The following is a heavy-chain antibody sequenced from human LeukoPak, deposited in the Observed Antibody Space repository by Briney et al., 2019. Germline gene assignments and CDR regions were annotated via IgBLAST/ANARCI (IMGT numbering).Heavy chain of an antibody. CDR3: ARAIAVAGTGYFDY. CDR1: GYSLSSGYY. CDR2: IYHSGST. Sequence: SETPSLTCAVSGYSLSSGYYWGWIRQPPGKGLEWIGSIYHSGSTYYNPSLKSRVTISVDTSKNQFSLKLSSVTAADTAVYYCARAIAVAGTGYFDYWGQGTLVTVSS. V-gene: IGHV4-38-2*01. J-gene: IGHJ4*02. D-gene: IGHD6-19*01.